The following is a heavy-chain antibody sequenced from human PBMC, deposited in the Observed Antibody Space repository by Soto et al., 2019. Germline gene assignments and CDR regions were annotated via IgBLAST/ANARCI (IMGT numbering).Heavy chain of an antibody. CDR1: GYTFTSYG. V-gene: IGHV1-18*01. D-gene: IGHD1-1*01. J-gene: IGHJ4*02. CDR2: ISAHNGNT. CDR3: ARGRYGDY. Sequence: QVHLVQSGAEVKKPGASVKVSCKGSGYTFTSYGITWVRQAPGQGLEWMGWISAHNGNTDYAQRLQGRVTVTRDTSTSTAYMELRSLRSDDTAVYYCARGRYGDYWGQGALVTVSS.